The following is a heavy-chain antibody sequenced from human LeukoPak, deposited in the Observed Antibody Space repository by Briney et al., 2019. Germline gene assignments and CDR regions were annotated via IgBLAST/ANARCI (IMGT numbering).Heavy chain of an antibody. CDR2: IYYSGST. CDR1: GGSISSGGYY. D-gene: IGHD4-17*01. V-gene: IGHV4-31*03. Sequence: PSETLSLTCTVSGGSISSGGYYWSWIRQHPGKGLEWIGYIYYSGSTYYNPSLKSRVTISVDTSKNQFSLELSSLRSEDTAVYYCARKKGSPNDYGDYSQGWDYWGQGTLVTVSS. CDR3: ARKKGSPNDYGDYSQGWDY. J-gene: IGHJ4*02.